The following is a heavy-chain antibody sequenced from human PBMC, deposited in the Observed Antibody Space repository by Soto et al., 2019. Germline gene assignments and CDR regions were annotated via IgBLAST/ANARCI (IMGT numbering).Heavy chain of an antibody. CDR1: GFTVSSNY. D-gene: IGHD6-6*01. Sequence: EVPLVESGGGLIQPGGSLRLSCAASGFTVSSNYMSWVRQAPGKGLEWVSVIYSGGSTYYADSVKGRFTISRDNSKNTLYLQMNSLRAEDTAVYYCASRVRQLVGDYWGQGTLVTVSS. CDR2: IYSGGST. V-gene: IGHV3-53*01. J-gene: IGHJ4*02. CDR3: ASRVRQLVGDY.